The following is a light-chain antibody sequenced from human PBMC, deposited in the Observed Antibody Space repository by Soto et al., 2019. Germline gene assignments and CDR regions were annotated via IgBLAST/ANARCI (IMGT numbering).Light chain of an antibody. CDR1: SSDVGGYNY. CDR3: SSYAGTNNLDV. V-gene: IGLV2-8*01. J-gene: IGLJ1*01. CDR2: EVI. Sequence: QSVLTQPPSASGSPGQSVTISCTGTSSDVGGYNYVSWYQQHPGNAPKLMIYEVIKRPSGVPDRFSGSKSGNTASLTVSGLQAEDEADYYCSSYAGTNNLDVFGTGTKLTVL.